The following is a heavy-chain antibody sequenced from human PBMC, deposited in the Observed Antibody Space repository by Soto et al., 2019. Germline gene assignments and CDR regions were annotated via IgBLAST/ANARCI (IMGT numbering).Heavy chain of an antibody. D-gene: IGHD1-7*01. CDR3: ARVGKLELQGGAFDI. CDR1: VGSISSYY. J-gene: IGHJ3*02. CDR2: IYTSGST. V-gene: IGHV4-4*07. Sequence: SESLSLTGTVSVGSISSYYWSWIRQPAGKGLEWIGRIYTSGSTNYNPSLKSRVTMSVDTSKNQFSLKLSSVTAADTAVYYCARVGKLELQGGAFDIWGQGTMVTVSS.